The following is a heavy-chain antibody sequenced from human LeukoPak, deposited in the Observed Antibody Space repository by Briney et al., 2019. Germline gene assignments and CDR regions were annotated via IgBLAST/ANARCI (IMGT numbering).Heavy chain of an antibody. CDR2: IYYSGST. J-gene: IGHJ6*02. CDR3: ARDRGPDYGGPGNYGMDV. V-gene: IGHV4-30-4*01. Sequence: SQTLSPTCTVSGGSISSGDYYWSWIRQPPGKGLEWIGYIYYSGSTYYNPSLKSRVTISVDTSKNQFSLKLSSVTAADTAVYYCARDRGPDYGGPGNYGMDVWGQGTTVTVSS. D-gene: IGHD4-17*01. CDR1: GGSISSGDYY.